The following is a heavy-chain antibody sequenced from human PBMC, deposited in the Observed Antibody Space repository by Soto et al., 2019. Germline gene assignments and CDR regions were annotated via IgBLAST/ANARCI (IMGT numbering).Heavy chain of an antibody. V-gene: IGHV4-34*01. CDR2: INHSGST. J-gene: IGHJ3*02. D-gene: IGHD3-10*01. CDR3: ARVWGGAFDI. CDR1: GGSFSGNY. Sequence: SSETLSLTCAFHGGSFSGNYWSWIRQPPGKGLEWIGEINHSGSTNYNPSLKSRVTISVDTSKNQFSLKLSSVTAADTAVYYCARVWGGAFDIWGQGTMFTVSS.